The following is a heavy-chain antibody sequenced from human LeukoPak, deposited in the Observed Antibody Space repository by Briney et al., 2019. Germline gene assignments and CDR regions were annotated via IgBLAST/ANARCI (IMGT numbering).Heavy chain of an antibody. Sequence: SETLSLTCAVYGGSFSGYYWSWIRQPAGKGLEWIGRIYTSGSTNYNPSLKSRVTMSVDTSKNQFSLKLSSVTAADTAVYYCARVPLNTMVRGVGEYYFDYWGQGTLVTVSS. CDR2: IYTSGST. V-gene: IGHV4-59*10. CDR1: GGSFSGYY. D-gene: IGHD3-10*01. CDR3: ARVPLNTMVRGVGEYYFDY. J-gene: IGHJ4*02.